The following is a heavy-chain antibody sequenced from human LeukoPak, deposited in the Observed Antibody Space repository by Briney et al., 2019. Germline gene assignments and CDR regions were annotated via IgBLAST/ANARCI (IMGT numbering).Heavy chain of an antibody. J-gene: IGHJ4*02. Sequence: GGSLRLSCAASGFTFSSYSMNWVRQAPGKGLEWVSSISSSSSYIYYADSVKGRFTISRDNAKNSLYLQMNSLRAEDTAVYYCAREVVNNWNYLDYWGQGTLVTVSS. V-gene: IGHV3-21*01. CDR3: AREVVNNWNYLDY. CDR1: GFTFSSYS. D-gene: IGHD1-20*01. CDR2: ISSSSSYI.